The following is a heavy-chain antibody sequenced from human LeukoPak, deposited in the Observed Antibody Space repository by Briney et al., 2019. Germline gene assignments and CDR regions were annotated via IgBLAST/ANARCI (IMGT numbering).Heavy chain of an antibody. CDR3: ARDPAFRGAQMEY. CDR1: GYTLTSYG. J-gene: IGHJ4*02. Sequence: ASVKVSCKASGYTLTSYGFSWVRQAPGQGLEWMGWISGYNGNTNDAQNLQGRVTMTIDTSTSTAYMELGSLRSDDTAVYYCARDPAFRGAQMEYWGQGTLVTVSS. V-gene: IGHV1-18*01. CDR2: ISGYNGNT. D-gene: IGHD3-10*01.